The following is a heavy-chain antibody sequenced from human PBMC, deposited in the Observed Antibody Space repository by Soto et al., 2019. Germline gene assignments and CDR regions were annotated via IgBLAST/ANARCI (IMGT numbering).Heavy chain of an antibody. D-gene: IGHD5-12*01. CDR3: ARVITIVATLNWFDP. CDR2: ISAYNGNT. Sequence: ASVKVSCKASGYTFTSYGISWVRQAPGQGLEWMGWISAYNGNTNYAQKLQGRVTMTTDTSTSTAYMELRSLRSDDTAVYYCARVITIVATLNWFDPWGQGTLVTVSS. CDR1: GYTFTSYG. J-gene: IGHJ5*02. V-gene: IGHV1-18*01.